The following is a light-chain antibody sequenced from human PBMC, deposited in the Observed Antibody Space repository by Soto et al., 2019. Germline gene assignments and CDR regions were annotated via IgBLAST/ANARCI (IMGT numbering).Light chain of an antibody. CDR2: EVS. Sequence: QSALTQPASVSGSLGQSITISCTGTNNDIGRYTYVSWYQQYPGKAPKLMIYEVSNRPSGVSDRFSGSKSGSMASLTISGLQSEDEADYYCCLFAGSYTSYVFGAGTKVTVL. J-gene: IGLJ1*01. CDR3: CLFAGSYTSYV. V-gene: IGLV2-14*01. CDR1: NNDIGRYTY.